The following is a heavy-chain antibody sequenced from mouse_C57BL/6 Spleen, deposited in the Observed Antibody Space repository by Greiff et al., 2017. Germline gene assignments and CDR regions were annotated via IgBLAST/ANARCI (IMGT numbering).Heavy chain of an antibody. J-gene: IGHJ4*01. CDR2: TYPGSGST. D-gene: IGHD2-4*01. CDR1: GYTFTSYW. Sequence: QVQLQQSGAELVKPGASVKMSCKASGYTFTSYWITWVKQRPGQGLEWIGDTYPGSGSTNYNEKFKSKATLTVDTSSSTAYMQLSSLTSEDSAVYYCARFGDYDGNYYAMDYWGQGTSVTVSS. V-gene: IGHV1-55*01. CDR3: ARFGDYDGNYYAMDY.